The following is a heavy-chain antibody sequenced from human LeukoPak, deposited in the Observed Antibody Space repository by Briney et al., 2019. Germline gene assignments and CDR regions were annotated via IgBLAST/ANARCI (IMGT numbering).Heavy chain of an antibody. CDR3: ARGIVVVTAILRYYYYYYMDV. V-gene: IGHV4-4*07. CDR1: GGSITGYY. Sequence: SETLSLTCTVSGGSITGYYWTWIRQPAGKGLEWIGRVSDTGRAYYNPSLERRVTISLDTSNNRFSLKVTSVTAADTAVYYCARGIVVVTAILRYYYYYYMDVWGKGTTVTVSS. CDR2: VSDTGRA. J-gene: IGHJ6*03. D-gene: IGHD2-21*02.